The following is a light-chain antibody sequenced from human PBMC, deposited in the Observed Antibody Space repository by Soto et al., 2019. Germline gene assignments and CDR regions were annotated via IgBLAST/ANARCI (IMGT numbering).Light chain of an antibody. V-gene: IGKV4-1*01. CDR2: WAS. Sequence: DIVMTQSPDSLAVSLGERATINCKSSQSLLYSSNNKNYLAWYQQKPGQPPKLLIYWASIRESGVPDRFSGSGSGTDFTLTISSLQAEDVAVYYCQQYYSTPFTFGPGTKVDIK. J-gene: IGKJ3*01. CDR3: QQYYSTPFT. CDR1: QSLLYSSNNKNY.